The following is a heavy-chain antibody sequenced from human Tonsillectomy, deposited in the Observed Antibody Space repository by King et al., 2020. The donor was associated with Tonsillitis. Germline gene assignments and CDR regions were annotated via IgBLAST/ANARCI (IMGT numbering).Heavy chain of an antibody. CDR3: ARHSWGAGVDHGDAFDI. CDR2: IYPGDSDT. Sequence: QLVQSGAEVKKPGASLKISCKGSGYSFTSYWIGWVRQMPGKGLEWMGIIYPGDSDTRYSPSFQGQVTISADKSISTAYLQWSSLKASDTAMYYCARHSWGAGVDHGDAFDIWGQGTMVTVSS. J-gene: IGHJ3*02. CDR1: GYSFTSYW. D-gene: IGHD3-16*01. V-gene: IGHV5-51*01.